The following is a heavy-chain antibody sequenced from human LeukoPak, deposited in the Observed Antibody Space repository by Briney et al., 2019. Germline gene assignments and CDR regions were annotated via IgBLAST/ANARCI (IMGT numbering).Heavy chain of an antibody. J-gene: IGHJ4*02. Sequence: GGSLRLSCAASGFTFSSYGMHWVRQAPGKGLEWVAFIRYDGSNKYYADSVKGRFTISRDKSKNTLYLQMNSLRAEDTAVYYCRYYGSGSYYTLDYWGQGTLVTVSS. CDR2: IRYDGSNK. CDR3: RYYGSGSYYTLDY. V-gene: IGHV3-30*02. CDR1: GFTFSSYG. D-gene: IGHD3-10*01.